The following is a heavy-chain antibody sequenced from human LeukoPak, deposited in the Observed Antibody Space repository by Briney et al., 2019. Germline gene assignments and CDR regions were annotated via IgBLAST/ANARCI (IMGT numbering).Heavy chain of an antibody. CDR2: ISISSIYI. CDR3: ARDQDYGDYESFDL. CDR1: GFTFSSYS. J-gene: IGHJ2*01. Sequence: PGGSLRLSCAASGFTFSSYSMTWVRQAPGQGLEWVSTISISSIYIYYADAVKGRVTISRDNAKKSVYLQMNSLRAEDTAVYYCARDQDYGDYESFDLWGRGTLVTVSS. V-gene: IGHV3-21*01. D-gene: IGHD4-17*01.